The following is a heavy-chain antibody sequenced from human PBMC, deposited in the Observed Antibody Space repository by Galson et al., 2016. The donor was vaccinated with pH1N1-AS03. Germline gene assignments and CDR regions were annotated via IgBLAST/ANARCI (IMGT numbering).Heavy chain of an antibody. CDR2: IIPRFSTA. CDR3: AKSTTSNWYDCFDS. J-gene: IGHJ4*02. CDR1: ASPLRSAA. V-gene: IGHV1-69*01. Sequence: PASPLRSAAICWIRQAPGQGLDWMGGIIPRFSTAHYRQTPQGRVTITSDESTTTTDMELHSLTAEDTAVFYCAKSTTSNWYDCFDSWGQGSLVIVSS. D-gene: IGHD2-2*01.